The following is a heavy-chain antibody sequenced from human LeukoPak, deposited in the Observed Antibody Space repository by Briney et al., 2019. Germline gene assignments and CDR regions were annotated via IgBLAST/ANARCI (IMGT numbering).Heavy chain of an antibody. CDR1: GGSISSTSHY. D-gene: IGHD6-19*01. Sequence: SGTLSLTCTVSGGSISSTSHYWGWIRQPPGKGLEWIGNIYYSGTTYYNPSLKSRVSISVDTSKNWFSLKLSSVTAADRAVYFCVRHLTSKYSSGWYYVDYWGQGTLVTVSS. V-gene: IGHV4-39*01. CDR3: VRHLTSKYSSGWYYVDY. CDR2: IYYSGTT. J-gene: IGHJ4*02.